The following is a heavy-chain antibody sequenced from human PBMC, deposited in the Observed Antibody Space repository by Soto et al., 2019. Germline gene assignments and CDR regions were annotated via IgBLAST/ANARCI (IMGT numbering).Heavy chain of an antibody. D-gene: IGHD5-18*01. J-gene: IGHJ6*02. CDR3: ARRRVDTAMEEDYYGMDV. Sequence: SETLSLTCTVSGGSISSSSYYRGWIRQPPGKGLEWIGSIYYSGSTYYNPSLKSRVTISVDTSKNQFSLKLSSVTAADTAVYYCARRRVDTAMEEDYYGMDVWGQGTTVTVSS. V-gene: IGHV4-39*01. CDR2: IYYSGST. CDR1: GGSISSSSYY.